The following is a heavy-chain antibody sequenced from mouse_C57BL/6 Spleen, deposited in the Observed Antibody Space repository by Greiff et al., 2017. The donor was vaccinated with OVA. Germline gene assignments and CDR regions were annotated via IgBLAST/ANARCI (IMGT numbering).Heavy chain of an antibody. CDR3: ARSRVTYARDY. Sequence: QVQLQQPGAELVKPGASVKLSCKASGYTFTSYWMHWVKQRPGQGLEWIGMINPNSGSTNYNEKFKSKATLTVDKSSSTAYMQLSSLTSEDSAVYYCARSRVTYARDYGGQGPQSPSPQ. J-gene: IGHJ4*01. CDR1: GYTFTSYW. D-gene: IGHD3-1*01. V-gene: IGHV1-64*01. CDR2: INPNSGST.